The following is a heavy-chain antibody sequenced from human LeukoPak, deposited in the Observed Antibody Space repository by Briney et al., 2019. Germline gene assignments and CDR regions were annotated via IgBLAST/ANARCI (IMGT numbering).Heavy chain of an antibody. D-gene: IGHD3-10*01. V-gene: IGHV4-30-2*01. Sequence: KASETLSLTCTVSGASISLNSYTWNWIRQAPGRRLEVTGYIYHSGSAHYAQSFDGRVTISIDLSKNQFSLKLNSVTAADTAVYYCARGTYIDPLDYWGQGTLVTVSS. CDR2: IYHSGSA. CDR1: GASISLNSYT. J-gene: IGHJ4*02. CDR3: ARGTYIDPLDY.